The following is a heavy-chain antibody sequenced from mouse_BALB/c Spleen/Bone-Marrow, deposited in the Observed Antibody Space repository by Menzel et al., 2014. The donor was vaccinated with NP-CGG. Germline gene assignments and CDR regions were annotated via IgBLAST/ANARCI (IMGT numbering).Heavy chain of an antibody. CDR3: ARSNYGSSYVFDY. CDR1: GYTFTDYA. V-gene: IGHV1-67*01. D-gene: IGHD1-1*01. CDR2: ISTYSGNT. Sequence: VHLVESGPELVRPGVSVKIFCKGSGYTFTDYAMHWVKQSHAKSLEWIGVISTYSGNTNYNQKFKGKATMTVDKSSSTAYMELARLTSEDSAIYYCARSNYGSSYVFDYWGQGTTLTVSS. J-gene: IGHJ2*01.